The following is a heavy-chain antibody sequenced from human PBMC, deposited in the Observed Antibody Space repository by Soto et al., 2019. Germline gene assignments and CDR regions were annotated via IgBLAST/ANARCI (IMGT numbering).Heavy chain of an antibody. V-gene: IGHV1-18*01. CDR3: ASYASAEADPEYFQH. J-gene: IGHJ1*01. Sequence: ASVKVSCKASGYTFTSYGISWVRQAPGQGLEWMGWISAYNGNTNYAQKLQGRVTMTTDTSTSTAYMELRRLRSDDTAVYYCASYASAEADPEYFQHWGQGTLVTVSS. CDR1: GYTFTSYG. D-gene: IGHD6-13*01. CDR2: ISAYNGNT.